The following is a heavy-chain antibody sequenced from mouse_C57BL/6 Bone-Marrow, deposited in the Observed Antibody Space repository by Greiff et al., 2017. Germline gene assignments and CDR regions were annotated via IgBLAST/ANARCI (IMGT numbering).Heavy chain of an antibody. CDR1: GYTFTSYR. CDR2: IDPSDSET. CDR3: ARPLTTVVAPFGY. D-gene: IGHD1-1*01. J-gene: IGHJ2*01. Sequence: QVQLQQPGAELVRPGSSVKLSCKASGYTFTSYRMHWVKQRPIQGLEWIGNIDPSDSETHYNQKFKDKATLTVDKSSSTAYMQLSSLTSEDSAVYYCARPLTTVVAPFGYWGQGTTLTVSS. V-gene: IGHV1-52*01.